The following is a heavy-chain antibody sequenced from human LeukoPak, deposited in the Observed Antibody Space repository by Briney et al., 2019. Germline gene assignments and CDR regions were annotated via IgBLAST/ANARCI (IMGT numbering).Heavy chain of an antibody. J-gene: IGHJ3*02. CDR3: ARGQWLPTDAFDI. D-gene: IGHD6-19*01. V-gene: IGHV3-7*01. Sequence: GGSLRLSCAASGFTFRSYWMSWVRQAPGKGLEWVANIKQEGSEKNYVDSVKGRFTISRDNAKNSLYLQMNSLRAEDTAVYYCARGQWLPTDAFDIWGQGTMVTVSS. CDR2: IKQEGSEK. CDR1: GFTFRSYW.